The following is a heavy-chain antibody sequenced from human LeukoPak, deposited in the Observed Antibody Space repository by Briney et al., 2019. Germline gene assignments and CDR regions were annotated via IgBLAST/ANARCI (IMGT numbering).Heavy chain of an antibody. CDR3: AAYSYGYLYYFDY. CDR2: INHSGST. D-gene: IGHD5-18*01. Sequence: SETLSLTCAVYGGSFSGYYWSWIRQPPGKGLEWIGEINHSGSTNYNPSLKSRVTISVDTSKNQFSLKLSSVTAADTAVYYCAAYSYGYLYYFDYWGQGTLVTASS. J-gene: IGHJ4*02. V-gene: IGHV4-34*01. CDR1: GGSFSGYY.